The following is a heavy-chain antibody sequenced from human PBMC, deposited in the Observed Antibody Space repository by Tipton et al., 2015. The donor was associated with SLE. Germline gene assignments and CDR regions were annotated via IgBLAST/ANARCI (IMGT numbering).Heavy chain of an antibody. D-gene: IGHD6-13*01. CDR1: GGSSSSYY. CDR2: VYYSGST. Sequence: TLSLTCTVSGGSSSSYYWSWIRQPPGKGLEWIGYVYYSGSTNYNPSLKSRVTISVDTSKNQFSLKLSSVTAADTAVYYCAREGSSCLFQHWGQGTLVTVSS. J-gene: IGHJ1*01. V-gene: IGHV4-59*12. CDR3: AREGSSCLFQH.